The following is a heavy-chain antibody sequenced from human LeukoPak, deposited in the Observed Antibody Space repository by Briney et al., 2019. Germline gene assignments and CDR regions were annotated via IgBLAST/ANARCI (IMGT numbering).Heavy chain of an antibody. CDR2: IWYDGSNK. CDR1: GFTFSSYG. D-gene: IGHD2/OR15-2a*01. V-gene: IGHV3-33*01. J-gene: IGHJ5*02. Sequence: GGSLRLSCAASGFTFSSYGMHWVRQAPGKGLEWVAVIWYDGSNKYYADSVKGRFTISRDNSKNTLYLQMNSLRAEDTAVYYCAREKIVLRENWFDPWGQGTLDTVSS. CDR3: AREKIVLRENWFDP.